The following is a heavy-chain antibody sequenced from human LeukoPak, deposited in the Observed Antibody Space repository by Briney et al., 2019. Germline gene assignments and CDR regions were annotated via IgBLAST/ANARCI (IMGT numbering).Heavy chain of an antibody. V-gene: IGHV3-49*04. CDR2: IRSKAYGGTT. CDR3: TGSFGELTFFDQ. D-gene: IGHD3-10*01. CDR1: GFTFGDYG. J-gene: IGHJ4*02. Sequence: GGSLRLSCTASGFTFGDYGMSWVRQAPGKGLEWVGFIRSKAYGGTTEYAASVKGRFTISRDDSKTIAYLQMNSLKTEDTAVYYCTGSFGELTFFDQWGQGTLVTVSS.